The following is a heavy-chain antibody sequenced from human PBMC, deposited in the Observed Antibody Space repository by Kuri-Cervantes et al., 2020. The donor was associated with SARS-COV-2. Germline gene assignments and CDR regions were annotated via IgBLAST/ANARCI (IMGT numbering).Heavy chain of an antibody. V-gene: IGHV1-18*01. Sequence: ASVKVSCKASGYTFTSYGISWVRQAPGQGLEWMGWISAYNGNTNYAQKLQGRVTMTTDTSASTAYMELSSLRSEDTAVYYCARDQGAYYYGMDVWGQGTTVTVSS. CDR1: GYTFTSYG. J-gene: IGHJ6*02. CDR3: ARDQGAYYYGMDV. CDR2: ISAYNGNT.